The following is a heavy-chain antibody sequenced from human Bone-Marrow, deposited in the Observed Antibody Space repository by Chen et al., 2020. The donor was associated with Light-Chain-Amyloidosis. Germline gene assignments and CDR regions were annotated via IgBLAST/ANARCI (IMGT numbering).Heavy chain of an antibody. Sequence: QVQLVESGGGLVKPGGSLRLSCAASGFTFRDFYMSWIRQAPGKGLEWISYISSSSSAIYYADSVKGRFTISRDNAENSVYLQMDRLRAEDTAVYYCARGYKFGYYWGQGTLVNVSS. D-gene: IGHD3-16*01. CDR1: GFTFRDFY. V-gene: IGHV3-11*01. CDR3: ARGYKFGYY. CDR2: ISSSSSAI. J-gene: IGHJ4*02.